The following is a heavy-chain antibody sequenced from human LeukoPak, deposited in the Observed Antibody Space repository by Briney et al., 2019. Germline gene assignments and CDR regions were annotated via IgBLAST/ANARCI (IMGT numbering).Heavy chain of an antibody. CDR3: PRDALCSSTSCYFEETVIYKERPDS. Sequence: PGGSLRLSCAASGFTFSSYSMNWVRQAPGKGLEWVSSISSSSSYIYYADSVKGRFTISRDNAKNSLYLQMNSLRAEDTAVYYCPRDALCSSTSCYFEETVIYKERPDSGAQGTLVPVSP. J-gene: IGHJ5*01. D-gene: IGHD2-2*01. V-gene: IGHV3-21*04. CDR1: GFTFSSYS. CDR2: ISSSSSYI.